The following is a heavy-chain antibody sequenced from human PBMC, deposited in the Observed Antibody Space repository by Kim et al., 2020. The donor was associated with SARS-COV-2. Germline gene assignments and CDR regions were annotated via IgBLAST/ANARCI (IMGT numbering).Heavy chain of an antibody. CDR1: GFTISSYW. D-gene: IGHD1-26*01. CDR3: VREIGGAGAY. V-gene: IGHV3-7*01. CDR2: IKQDGSQK. Sequence: GGSLRLSCAASGFTISSYWMTWVRQAPGKGLEWVANIKQDGSQKYYVDSVKGRFTIHRDNAKNSLYLQMNSLRVEDTAVYYCVREIGGAGAYWGQGTL. J-gene: IGHJ4*02.